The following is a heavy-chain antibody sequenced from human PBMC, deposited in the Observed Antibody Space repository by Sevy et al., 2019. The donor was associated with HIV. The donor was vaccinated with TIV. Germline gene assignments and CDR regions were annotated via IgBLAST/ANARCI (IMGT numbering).Heavy chain of an antibody. CDR2: IIPIFGTA. D-gene: IGHD6-13*01. V-gene: IGHV1-69*06. J-gene: IGHJ6*03. CDR1: GGTFSSYA. CDR3: AREVGYSSSWSLGITGYYYYMDV. Sequence: ASVKVSCKASGGTFSSYAISCVRQAPGQGLEWMGGIIPIFGTANYAQKFQGRVTITADKSTSTAYMELSSLRSEDTAVYYCAREVGYSSSWSLGITGYYYYMDVWGKGTTVTVSS.